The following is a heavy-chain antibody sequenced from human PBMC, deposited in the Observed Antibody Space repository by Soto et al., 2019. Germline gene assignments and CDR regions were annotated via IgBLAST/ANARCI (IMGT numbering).Heavy chain of an antibody. CDR2: IIPIFGTT. CDR3: ATDAIFGVVIRAIDYYYGMDV. Sequence: QVQLVQSGAEVKKPGSSVKVSCKASGGTFSNYAISWVRQAPGQGLEWMGGIIPIFGTTNYAQKFQGRVTITADDSPSTAYMELSSLRSEDTAVYYFATDAIFGVVIRAIDYYYGMDVWGQGTTVTVSS. D-gene: IGHD3-3*01. CDR1: GGTFSNYA. J-gene: IGHJ6*02. V-gene: IGHV1-69*01.